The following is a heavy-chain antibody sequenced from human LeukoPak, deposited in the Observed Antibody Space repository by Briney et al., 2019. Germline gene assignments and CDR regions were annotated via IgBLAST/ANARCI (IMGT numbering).Heavy chain of an antibody. Sequence: SETLSLTCVVSGGSIRNTNWWSWIRQPPGQGLEWIGEISLTGLTHYNPSLESRVTVSLDKSKNQLSLNLTSVTAADTAVYYCSRENGAFSPFGYWGEGTLVTVLS. CDR2: ISLTGLT. D-gene: IGHD2-8*01. CDR1: GGSIRNTNW. J-gene: IGHJ4*02. CDR3: SRENGAFSPFGY. V-gene: IGHV4/OR15-8*02.